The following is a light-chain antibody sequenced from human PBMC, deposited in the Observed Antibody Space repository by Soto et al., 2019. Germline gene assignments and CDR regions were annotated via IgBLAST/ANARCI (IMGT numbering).Light chain of an antibody. V-gene: IGKV3-20*01. CDR2: GAS. CDR1: QSVSSSY. CDR3: QQYGSSPVT. Sequence: EIMLKHSPGTLSLSPGERATLSCRASQSVSSSYLAWYQQKPGQAPRLLIYGASSRATGIPDRFSGSGSGTDFTLTISRLEPEDFAVYYCQQYGSSPVTFGQGTKVDI. J-gene: IGKJ1*01.